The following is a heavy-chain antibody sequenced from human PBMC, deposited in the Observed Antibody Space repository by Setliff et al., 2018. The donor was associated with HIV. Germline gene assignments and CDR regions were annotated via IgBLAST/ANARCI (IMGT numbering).Heavy chain of an antibody. Sequence: ASVKVSCKTSGYNFENYAINWVRQAPGQGLEWMGWISANSGSPTYAQAFTGRFFFSVDTAVATAYLQINNLKTEDTAVYFCARGLYGDYGGDLNWLDPWGHGTRVTVSS. CDR2: ISANSGSP. CDR3: ARGLYGDYGGDLNWLDP. J-gene: IGHJ5*02. V-gene: IGHV7-4-1*02. CDR1: GYNFENYA. D-gene: IGHD4-17*01.